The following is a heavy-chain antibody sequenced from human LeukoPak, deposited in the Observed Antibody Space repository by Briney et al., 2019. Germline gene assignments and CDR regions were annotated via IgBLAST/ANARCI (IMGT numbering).Heavy chain of an antibody. Sequence: KPSETLSLTCTVSGGSISSYYWSWIRQPPGKGLEWIGYIHFSGSTNYNPSLKSRITISEDTSKNQFSLKLSSVTAADTAVYYCARSSYQLLWGWENWFDPWGQGTLVTVSS. D-gene: IGHD2-2*01. CDR3: ARSSYQLLWGWENWFDP. J-gene: IGHJ5*02. CDR2: IHFSGST. CDR1: GGSISSYY. V-gene: IGHV4-59*08.